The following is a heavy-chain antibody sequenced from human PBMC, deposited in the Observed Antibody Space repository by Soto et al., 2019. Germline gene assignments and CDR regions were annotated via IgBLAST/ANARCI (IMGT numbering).Heavy chain of an antibody. CDR1: GYSFTSYW. J-gene: IGHJ5*02. D-gene: IGHD2-2*01. V-gene: IGHV5-51*01. CDR2: IYPGDSDT. CDR3: ARLLGPDIVLVPAAMGANWFDP. Sequence: PGEPPQIPCQGSGYSFTSYWIGWVSQIHGKGLEWMGIIYPGDSDTRYSPSFQGQVTISADKSISTAYLQWSSLKASDTAMYYCARLLGPDIVLVPAAMGANWFDPWGQGTLVTVSS.